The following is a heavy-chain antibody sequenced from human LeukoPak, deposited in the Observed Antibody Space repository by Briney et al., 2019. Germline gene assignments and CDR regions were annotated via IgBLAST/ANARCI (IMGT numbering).Heavy chain of an antibody. V-gene: IGHV3-74*01. CDR3: AKVYYYDSSGYELDY. J-gene: IGHJ4*02. CDR2: INSDGSST. Sequence: GGSLRLSCAASGFTFSNYNMHWVRQAPGKGLEWVSRINSDGSSTSYADSVKGRFTISRDNAKNTLYLQMNSLRAEDTAVYYCAKVYYYDSSGYELDYWGQGTLVTVSS. D-gene: IGHD3-22*01. CDR1: GFTFSNYN.